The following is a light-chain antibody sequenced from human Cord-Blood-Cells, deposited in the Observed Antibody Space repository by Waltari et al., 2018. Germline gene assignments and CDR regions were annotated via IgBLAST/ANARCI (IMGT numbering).Light chain of an antibody. CDR1: QSVSSSY. CDR3: QQYGSSHFT. V-gene: IGKV3-20*01. J-gene: IGKJ3*01. CDR2: GAS. Sequence: EIVLTQSPGTLSLSPGERAILSCRASQSVSSSYLAWYQQKPGQAPRLLIYGASSRATGIPDRFSCSGSGTDFTLTISRLEPEDFAVYYCQQYGSSHFTFGPGTKVDIK.